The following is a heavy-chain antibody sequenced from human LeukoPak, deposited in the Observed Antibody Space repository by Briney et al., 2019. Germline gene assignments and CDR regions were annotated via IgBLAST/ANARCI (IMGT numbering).Heavy chain of an antibody. CDR3: AKVHTYYYDSSGPRWFDP. Sequence: GGSLRLSCSASGFTFSAYAMYWVRQAPGKGLEWVSAISGSGGSTYYADSVKGRFTISRDNSKNTLYLQMNSLRAEDTAVYYCAKVHTYYYDSSGPRWFDPWGQGTLVTVSS. V-gene: IGHV3-23*01. D-gene: IGHD3-22*01. CDR1: GFTFSAYA. CDR2: ISGSGGST. J-gene: IGHJ5*02.